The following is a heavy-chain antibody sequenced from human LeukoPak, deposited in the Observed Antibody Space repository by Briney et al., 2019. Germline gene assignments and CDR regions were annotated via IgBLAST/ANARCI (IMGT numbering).Heavy chain of an antibody. D-gene: IGHD2-2*02. J-gene: IGHJ4*02. CDR3: ARGHSYCSSTSCYTDSDY. CDR2: INHSGST. Sequence: SETLSLTCAVYGGSFSGYYWSWIRQPPGKGLEWIGEINHSGSTNYNPSLKSRVTISVDTSKNQFSLKLSSVTAADTAVYYCARGHSYCSSTSCYTDSDYWGQGTLVTVSS. V-gene: IGHV4-34*01. CDR1: GGSFSGYY.